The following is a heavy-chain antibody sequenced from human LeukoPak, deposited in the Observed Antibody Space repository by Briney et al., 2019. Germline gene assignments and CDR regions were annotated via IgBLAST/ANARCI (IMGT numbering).Heavy chain of an antibody. CDR2: ISWNSGSI. CDR3: AKDVSSSWGLWFDP. Sequence: GRSLRLSCAASGSTFDDYAMHWVRQAPGKGLEWVSGISWNSGSIGYADSVKGRFTISRDNAKNSLYLQMNSLRAEDTALYYCAKDVSSSWGLWFDPWGQGTPVTVSS. D-gene: IGHD6-13*01. V-gene: IGHV3-9*01. J-gene: IGHJ5*02. CDR1: GSTFDDYA.